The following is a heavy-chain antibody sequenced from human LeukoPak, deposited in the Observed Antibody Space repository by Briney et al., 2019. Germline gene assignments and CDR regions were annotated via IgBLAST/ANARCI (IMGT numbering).Heavy chain of an antibody. V-gene: IGHV4-34*01. J-gene: IGHJ6*03. CDR2: INHSGST. CDR3: ARRALYYYGSGYNYYYYMDV. Sequence: SETLSLTCAVYGGSFSGYYWSWIRQPPGKGLEWIGEINHSGSTNYNPSLKSRVTTSVDTSKNQFSLKLSSVTAADTAVYYCARRALYYYGSGYNYYYYMDVWGKGTTVTISS. D-gene: IGHD3-10*01. CDR1: GGSFSGYY.